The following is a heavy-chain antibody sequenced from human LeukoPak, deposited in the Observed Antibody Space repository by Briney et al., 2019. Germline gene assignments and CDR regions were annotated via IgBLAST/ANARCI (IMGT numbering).Heavy chain of an antibody. V-gene: IGHV3-7*01. D-gene: IGHD3-10*01. J-gene: IGHJ4*02. CDR2: IKQDESEK. CDR3: VRDKGGLLRVFDY. Sequence: GGSLRLSCAASGFTFSSHWMSWIRQAPGKGLEWVANIKQDESEKFYVDSVKGRFTISRDNAKQSLYLQMDSLRAEDTAVYYCVRDKGGLLRVFDYWGQGTLATVSS. CDR1: GFTFSSHW.